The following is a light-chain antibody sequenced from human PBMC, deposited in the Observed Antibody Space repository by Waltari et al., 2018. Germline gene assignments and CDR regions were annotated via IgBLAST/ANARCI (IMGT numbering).Light chain of an antibody. J-gene: IGLJ2*01. CDR3: MIWHTSASVL. CDR1: SGIGVGAYR. CDR2: YRSASDK. Sequence: QPVLTQPSSLSASLGASASLTCTLSSGIGVGAYRMYWYQQKPGSPPQVLQRYRSASDKQLGPGVPSRFSGSKDGSANAGILLISGLQSEDEADYYCMIWHTSASVLFGGGTKLTVL. V-gene: IGLV5-45*03.